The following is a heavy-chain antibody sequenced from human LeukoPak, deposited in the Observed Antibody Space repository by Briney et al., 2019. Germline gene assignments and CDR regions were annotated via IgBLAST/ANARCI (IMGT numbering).Heavy chain of an antibody. CDR2: INWNGGST. D-gene: IGHD1-26*01. V-gene: IGHV3-20*01. Sequence: GGSLRLSCAASGFTFDDYGMSWVRQAPGKGLEWVSGINWNGGSTGYADSVKGRFTISRDNAKNSLYLQMNSLRAEDTALYHCGGGSLPYYYVLDVWGKGTTVPVPS. CDR1: GFTFDDYG. J-gene: IGHJ6*04. CDR3: GGGSLPYYYVLDV.